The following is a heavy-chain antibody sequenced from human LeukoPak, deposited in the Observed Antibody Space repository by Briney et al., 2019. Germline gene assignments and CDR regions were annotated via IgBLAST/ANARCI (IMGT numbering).Heavy chain of an antibody. D-gene: IGHD6-6*01. V-gene: IGHV3-23*01. CDR3: ARVEYSSSPPFDY. J-gene: IGHJ4*02. CDR2: ISGSGGST. CDR1: GFTFSSYA. Sequence: GGSLRLSCAASGFTFSSYAMSWVRQAPGKGLEWVSAISGSGGSTYYADSVKGRFTISRDNSKHTLYLQMNSLRAEDTAVYYCARVEYSSSPPFDYWGQGTLVTVSS.